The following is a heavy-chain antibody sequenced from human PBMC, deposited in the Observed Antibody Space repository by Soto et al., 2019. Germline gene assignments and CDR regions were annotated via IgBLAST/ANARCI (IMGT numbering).Heavy chain of an antibody. D-gene: IGHD3-3*01. CDR2: IYHSGNT. J-gene: IGHJ6*02. V-gene: IGHV4-59*01. Sequence: QVQLQESGPGLVKPSETLSLTCTVSGGSISSYYWSWIRQPPGKGLEWIGYIYHSGNTNYNPSLQRRVTISVDTSKNQCCLKLRSVTAADTAVYYCARSGYYYYYGVDVWGQGTTVTVSS. CDR1: GGSISSYY. CDR3: ARSGYYYYYGVDV.